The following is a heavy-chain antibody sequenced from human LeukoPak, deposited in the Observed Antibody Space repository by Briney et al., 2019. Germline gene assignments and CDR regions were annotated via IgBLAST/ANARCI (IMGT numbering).Heavy chain of an antibody. D-gene: IGHD3-10*01. Sequence: GGSLRLSCAASGFTFSSYAMSWVRQAPGKGLEWVSAISGSGGSTYYADSVKGRFTISRDNAKNSLYLQMNSLRAEDTAVYYCARDGLLWFGESLYWGQGTLVTVSS. V-gene: IGHV3-23*01. CDR2: ISGSGGST. CDR1: GFTFSSYA. CDR3: ARDGLLWFGESLY. J-gene: IGHJ4*02.